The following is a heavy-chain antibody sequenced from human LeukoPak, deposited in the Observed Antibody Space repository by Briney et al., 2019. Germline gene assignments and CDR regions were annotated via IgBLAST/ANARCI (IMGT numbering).Heavy chain of an antibody. CDR1: GGSISGYF. D-gene: IGHD3-10*01. V-gene: IGHV4-59*08. J-gene: IGHJ4*02. CDR2: IHYSGST. CDR3: ARYGITIVRGGKYYFDS. Sequence: PSETLSLTCTVSGGSISGYFWSWIRQPPGKGLEWIGYIHYSGSTNYNPSLNSRVTISVDTSKNQFSLRLSSVTAADTAAYYCARYGITIVRGGKYYFDSWGQGTLVTVSS.